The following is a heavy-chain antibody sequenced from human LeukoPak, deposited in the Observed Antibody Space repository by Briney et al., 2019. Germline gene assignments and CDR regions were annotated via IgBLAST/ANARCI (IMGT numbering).Heavy chain of an antibody. CDR2: MNPNSGNT. D-gene: IGHD6-19*01. CDR3: GRAVAGTTNFDY. J-gene: IGHJ4*02. CDR1: GYTFTSYD. Sequence: GASVKVSCKASGYTFTSYDINWVRQATGQGLEWVGWMNPNSGNTGYAQKFQGRVTMTRNTSISTAYMELSSLRSEDTAVYYCGRAVAGTTNFDYWGQGTLVTVSS. V-gene: IGHV1-8*01.